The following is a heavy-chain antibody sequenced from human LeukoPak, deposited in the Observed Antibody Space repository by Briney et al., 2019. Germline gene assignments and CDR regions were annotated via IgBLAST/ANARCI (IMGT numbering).Heavy chain of an antibody. Sequence: GGSLRLSCAASGFTFSSYAMSWVRQAPEKGLEWVSTISGGGGSTYYADSVEGRFTITRENSKNTLYLQMNSLRAEDTAVYYCAPKGWFGETSNWFDPWGQGTLVTVSS. J-gene: IGHJ5*02. D-gene: IGHD3-10*01. CDR3: APKGWFGETSNWFDP. CDR2: ISGGGGST. CDR1: GFTFSSYA. V-gene: IGHV3-23*01.